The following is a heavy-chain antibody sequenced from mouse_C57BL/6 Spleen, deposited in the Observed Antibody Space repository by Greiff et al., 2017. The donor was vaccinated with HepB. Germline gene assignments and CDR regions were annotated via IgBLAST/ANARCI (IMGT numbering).Heavy chain of an antibody. Sequence: VQLQQSGPVLVKPGASVKMSCKASGYTFTDYYMNWVKQSHGKSLEWIGVINPYNGGTSYNQKFKGKATLTVDKSSSTAYMELNSLTSEDSAVYYCTYDGYYPFAYWGQGTLVTVSA. D-gene: IGHD2-3*01. CDR3: TYDGYYPFAY. CDR2: INPYNGGT. CDR1: GYTFTDYY. V-gene: IGHV1-19*01. J-gene: IGHJ3*01.